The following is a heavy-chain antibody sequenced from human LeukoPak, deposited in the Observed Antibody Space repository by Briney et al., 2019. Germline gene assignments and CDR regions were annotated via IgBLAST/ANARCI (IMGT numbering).Heavy chain of an antibody. J-gene: IGHJ5*02. CDR1: GYSISSGYH. D-gene: IGHD3-10*01. CDR3: ARDRPGITMVRGVSGWFDP. CDR2: INHSGST. V-gene: IGHV4-38-2*02. Sequence: SETLSLTCTVSGYSISSGYHWGWIRQPPGKGLEWIGEINHSGSTNYNPSLKSRVTISVDTSKNQFSLKLSSVTAADTAVYYCARDRPGITMVRGVSGWFDPWGQGTLVTVSS.